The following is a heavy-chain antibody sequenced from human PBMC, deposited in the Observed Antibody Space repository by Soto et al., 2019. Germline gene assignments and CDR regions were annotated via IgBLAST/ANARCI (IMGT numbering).Heavy chain of an antibody. CDR2: IYSNGDT. Sequence: EVQLVETGGGLIQPGGSLRLSCAASGFSVGSNYMTWVRQSTGKGLEWVSLIYSNGDTDYADSVKGRFSISRDNFKNTLYLQMTNLRAEDTAVYHCARKSDSSPVPEADGVWGRGALVTVSS. CDR1: GFSVGSNY. D-gene: IGHD4-17*01. CDR3: ARKSDSSPVPEADGV. V-gene: IGHV3-53*02. J-gene: IGHJ4*02.